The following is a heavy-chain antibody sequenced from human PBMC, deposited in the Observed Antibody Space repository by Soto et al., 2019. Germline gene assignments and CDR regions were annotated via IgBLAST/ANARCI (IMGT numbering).Heavy chain of an antibody. CDR3: ARDMPVVTLLFDY. J-gene: IGHJ4*02. Sequence: PGVSLRLSCTASGVNFYAYAMTWVRQAPGKGLEWVSAVTDTGGSTYYADSVKGRFTISRDNSKNTLYLQMNSLRAEDTAVYYWARDMPVVTLLFDYWGEGTLVTFSS. CDR2: VTDTGGST. CDR1: GVNFYAYA. V-gene: IGHV3-23*01. D-gene: IGHD2-21*02.